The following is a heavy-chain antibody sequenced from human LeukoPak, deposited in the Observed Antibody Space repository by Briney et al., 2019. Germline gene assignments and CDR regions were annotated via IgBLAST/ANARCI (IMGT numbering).Heavy chain of an antibody. Sequence: GGSLRLSCAASGFIFSSYGMHWVRQAPGKGLEWVAVISNDGSNKYYADSVEGRFTISRDNSKNTLYLQMNSLRAEDTAVYYCAKGRGAFDIWGQGTMVTVSS. CDR1: GFIFSSYG. D-gene: IGHD3-10*01. J-gene: IGHJ3*02. CDR3: AKGRGAFDI. CDR2: ISNDGSNK. V-gene: IGHV3-30*18.